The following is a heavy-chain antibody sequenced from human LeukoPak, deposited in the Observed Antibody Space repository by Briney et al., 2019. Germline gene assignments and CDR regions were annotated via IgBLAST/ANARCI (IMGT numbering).Heavy chain of an antibody. V-gene: IGHV1-46*01. J-gene: IGHJ4*02. CDR1: GGTFSSYA. D-gene: IGHD4-11*01. CDR2: INPSGGST. Sequence: ASVKVSCKASGGTFSSYAISWVRQAPGQGLEWMGIINPSGGSTSYAQKFQGRVTMTRDMSTSTVYMELSSLRSEDTAVYYCARERRVTTDFDYWGQGTLVTVSS. CDR3: ARERRVTTDFDY.